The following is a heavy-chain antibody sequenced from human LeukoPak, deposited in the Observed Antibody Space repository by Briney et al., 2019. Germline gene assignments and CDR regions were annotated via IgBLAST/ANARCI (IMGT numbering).Heavy chain of an antibody. CDR3: ARDRQWLVPYWFDP. Sequence: ASVKVSCKASGYTFTSYGISWVRQAPGQGLEWMGWISAYNGNTNYAQKLQGRVTMNTDTSTSTAYMELRSLRSDDTAVYYCARDRQWLVPYWFDPWGQGTLVTVSS. J-gene: IGHJ5*02. CDR2: ISAYNGNT. D-gene: IGHD6-19*01. V-gene: IGHV1-18*01. CDR1: GYTFTSYG.